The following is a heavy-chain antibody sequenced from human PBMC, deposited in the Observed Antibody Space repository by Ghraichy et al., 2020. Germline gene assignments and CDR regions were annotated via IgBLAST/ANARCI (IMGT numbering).Heavy chain of an antibody. Sequence: SLNISCAASGFTFSDYYMSWIRQAPGKGLEWVSYISSSGSTIYYADSVKGRFTISRDNAKNSLYLQMNSLRAEDTAVYYCASPLETTVTGGLFYYYGMDVWGQGTTVTVSS. V-gene: IGHV3-11*01. D-gene: IGHD4-17*01. CDR2: ISSSGSTI. CDR1: GFTFSDYY. CDR3: ASPLETTVTGGLFYYYGMDV. J-gene: IGHJ6*02.